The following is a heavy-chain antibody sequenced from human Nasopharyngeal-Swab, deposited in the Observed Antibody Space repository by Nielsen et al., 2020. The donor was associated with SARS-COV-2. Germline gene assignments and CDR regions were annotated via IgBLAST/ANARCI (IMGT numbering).Heavy chain of an antibody. D-gene: IGHD2-21*01. CDR2: IIPIFGTA. V-gene: IGHV1-69*06. CDR1: GGTFSSYA. CDR3: ASAPIVVALTEWFDP. J-gene: IGHJ5*02. Sequence: SVKVSCKASGGTFSSYAISWVRQAPGQGLEWMGGIIPIFGTANYAQKFQGRVTITADKSTSTAYMELSSLRSKDTAVYYCASAPIVVALTEWFDPWGQGTLVTVSS.